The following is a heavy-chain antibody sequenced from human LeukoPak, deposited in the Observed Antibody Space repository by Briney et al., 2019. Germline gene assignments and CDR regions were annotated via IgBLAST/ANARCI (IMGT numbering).Heavy chain of an antibody. CDR1: GGSFSGYY. CDR3: ARHGGNRQFDY. V-gene: IGHV4-34*01. J-gene: IGHJ4*02. D-gene: IGHD2-15*01. Sequence: PSETLSLTCAVYGGSFSGYYWSWIRQPPGKGLEWIGEINHSGSTNYNPSLKSRVTISVDTSKNQFSLKLSSVTAADTAVYYCARHGGNRQFDYWGQGTLVTVSS. CDR2: INHSGST.